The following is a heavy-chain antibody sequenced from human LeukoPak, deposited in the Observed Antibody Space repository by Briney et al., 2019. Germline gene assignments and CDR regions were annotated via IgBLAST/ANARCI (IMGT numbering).Heavy chain of an antibody. Sequence: SETLSLTCAVYGGSFSGYYWSWIRQPPGKGLEWIGEINHSGSTNYDPSLKSRVTISVDTSKNQFSLKLSSVTAADTAVYYCARGRYSYGYWGQGTLVTVSS. CDR1: GGSFSGYY. V-gene: IGHV4-34*01. CDR3: ARGRYSYGY. CDR2: INHSGST. D-gene: IGHD5-18*01. J-gene: IGHJ4*02.